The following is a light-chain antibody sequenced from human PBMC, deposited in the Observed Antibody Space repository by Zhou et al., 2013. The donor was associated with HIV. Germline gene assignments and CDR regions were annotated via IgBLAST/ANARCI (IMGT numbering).Light chain of an antibody. J-gene: IGKJ5*01. V-gene: IGKV3D-20*02. CDR2: GAS. CDR3: QQRSDWPIT. Sequence: EIVLTQSPGTLSLSPGETVTLSCRASQIVDSSNLAWYQQKPGQAPRVLVFGASSRATGIPDRFSGSGSGTDFTLTISSLEPEDFAVYYCQQRSDWPITFGQGTRLEIK. CDR1: QIVDSSN.